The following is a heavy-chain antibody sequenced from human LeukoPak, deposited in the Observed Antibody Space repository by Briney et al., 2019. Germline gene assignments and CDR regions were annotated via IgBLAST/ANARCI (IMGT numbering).Heavy chain of an antibody. CDR1: GYTFTGYY. Sequence: GASVKVSCKASGYTFTGYYMHWVRQAPGQGLEWMGWINPNSGGTNYAQKFQGRVTMTRDTSISTAYMELSRLRSDDTAVYYCAIKYGDPNSLLDAFDIWGQGTMVTVSS. CDR2: INPNSGGT. CDR3: AIKYGDPNSLLDAFDI. J-gene: IGHJ3*02. V-gene: IGHV1-2*02. D-gene: IGHD4-17*01.